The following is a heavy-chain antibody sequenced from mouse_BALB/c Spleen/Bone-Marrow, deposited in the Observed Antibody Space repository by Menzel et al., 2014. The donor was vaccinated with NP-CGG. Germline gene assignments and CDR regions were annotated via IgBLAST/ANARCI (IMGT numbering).Heavy chain of an antibody. CDR3: ARGGIYDGYSY. CDR2: IDPSTGYT. D-gene: IGHD2-3*01. J-gene: IGHJ3*01. V-gene: IGHV1-7*01. Sequence: QVQLKESGAELAKPRASVKMSCKASGYTFTNYWMHWVKQRPGQGLEWIGYIDPSTGYTEYNQKFKDKATLTADKSSSTAYMQLSSLTSEDSAVYHCARGGIYDGYSYWGQGTLVTVSA. CDR1: GYTFTNYW.